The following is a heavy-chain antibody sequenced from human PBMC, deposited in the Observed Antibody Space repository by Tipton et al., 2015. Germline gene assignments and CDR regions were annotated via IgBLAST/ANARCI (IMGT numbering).Heavy chain of an antibody. CDR2: IFYSGSP. CDR3: ARDGVVATLGAYYYGMDV. J-gene: IGHJ6*02. Sequence: TLSLTCTVSGGSISSNTHYWGWIRQPPGKGLEWIGRIFYSGSPDSNPSLKSRVTISVDTSNHQFSLKLSSVTAADTAVYYCARDGVVATLGAYYYGMDVWGQGTTVTVSS. V-gene: IGHV4-39*07. D-gene: IGHD5-12*01. CDR1: GGSISSNTHY.